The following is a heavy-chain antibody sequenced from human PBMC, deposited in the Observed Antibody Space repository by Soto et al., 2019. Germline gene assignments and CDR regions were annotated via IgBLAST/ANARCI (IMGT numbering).Heavy chain of an antibody. CDR2: ISSSSSTI. V-gene: IGHV3-48*02. CDR3: ARGYPGDRSGYIDAFDI. Sequence: GSLRLSCAASGFTFSSYSMNWVRQAPGKGLEWVSYISSSSSTIYYADSVKGRFTISRDNAKNSLYLQMNSLRDEDTAVYYCARGYPGDRSGYIDAFDIWGQGTLVTVSS. J-gene: IGHJ3*02. CDR1: GFTFSSYS. D-gene: IGHD3-22*01.